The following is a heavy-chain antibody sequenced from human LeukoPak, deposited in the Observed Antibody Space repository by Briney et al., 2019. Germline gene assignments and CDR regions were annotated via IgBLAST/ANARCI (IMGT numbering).Heavy chain of an antibody. D-gene: IGHD4-11*01. J-gene: IGHJ1*01. CDR2: ISSSGNSK. Sequence: GGSLRLSCAASGFSLSSYAMSWVRQAPGKGLEWVSYISSSGNSKYYADSVKGRFTISRDNAKNSLYLQMNSLRAEDTALYYCARDNNLQWWGQGTLVTVSS. CDR3: ARDNNLQW. CDR1: GFSLSSYA. V-gene: IGHV3-48*04.